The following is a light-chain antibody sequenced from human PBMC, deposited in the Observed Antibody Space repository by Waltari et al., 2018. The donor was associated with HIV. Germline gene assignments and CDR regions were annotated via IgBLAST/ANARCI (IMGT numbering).Light chain of an antibody. J-gene: IGLJ3*02. Sequence: NFMLTQPHSVSESPGKTVTISCTRSSGSIATNYVQWYQQRPGSAPTLVIYDDNQRPPGGPNRFSGSIDSSSKSASLTISGLKTEDEADYYCQSYDASNQWVFGGGTKLTVL. CDR3: QSYDASNQWV. V-gene: IGLV6-57*03. CDR1: SGSIATNY. CDR2: DDN.